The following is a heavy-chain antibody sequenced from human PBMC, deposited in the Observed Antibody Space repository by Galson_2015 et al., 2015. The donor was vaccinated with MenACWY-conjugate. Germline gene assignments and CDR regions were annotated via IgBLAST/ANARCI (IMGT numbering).Heavy chain of an antibody. J-gene: IGHJ4*02. CDR2: IKQDGSEK. CDR3: ARDGAKYSGSYYGDY. CDR1: GFTFSSYW. D-gene: IGHD1-26*01. Sequence: SLRLSCAASGFTFSSYWMSWVRQAPGKGLEWVANIKQDGSEKYYVDSVKGRFTISRDNAKDSLYLQMNSLRAEDTAVYYCARDGAKYSGSYYGDYWGQGTLVTVSS. V-gene: IGHV3-7*01.